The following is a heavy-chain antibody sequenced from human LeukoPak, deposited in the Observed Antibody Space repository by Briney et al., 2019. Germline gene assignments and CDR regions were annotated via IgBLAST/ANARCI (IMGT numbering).Heavy chain of an antibody. CDR2: INHSGST. J-gene: IGHJ4*02. CDR1: GVSFSGYY. Sequence: SETLSLTCAVYGVSFSGYYWSWVRQPPGKGLEWVGEINHSGSTNYNPSLKSRVTISVDTSKNQFSLKLSSVTAADTAVYYCARVKSEGADTAMVTGDYWGQGTLVTVSS. CDR3: ARVKSEGADTAMVTGDY. D-gene: IGHD5-18*01. V-gene: IGHV4-34*01.